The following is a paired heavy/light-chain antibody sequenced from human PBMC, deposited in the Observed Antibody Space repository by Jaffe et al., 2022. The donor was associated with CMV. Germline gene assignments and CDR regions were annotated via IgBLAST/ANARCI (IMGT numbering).Heavy chain of an antibody. V-gene: IGHV3-33*01. CDR2: IWYDGSNK. CDR1: GFTFSSYG. D-gene: IGHD5-18*01. J-gene: IGHJ6*02. Sequence: QVQLVESGGGVVQPGRSLRLSCAASGFTFSSYGMHWVRQAPGKGLEWVAVIWYDGSNKYYADSVKGRFTISRDNSKNTLYLQMNSLRAEDTAVYYCARDGEVDTAMDHRYYYYGMDVWGQGTTVTVSS. CDR3: ARDGEVDTAMDHRYYYYGMDV.
Light chain of an antibody. CDR1: QSISSY. CDR2: AAS. CDR3: QQSYSTPCT. Sequence: DIQMTQSPSSLSASVGDRVTITCRASQSISSYLNWYQQKPGKAPKLLIYAASSLQSGVPSRFSGSGSGTDFTLTISSLQPEDFATYYCQQSYSTPCTFGQGTKLEIK. J-gene: IGKJ2*01. V-gene: IGKV1-39*01.